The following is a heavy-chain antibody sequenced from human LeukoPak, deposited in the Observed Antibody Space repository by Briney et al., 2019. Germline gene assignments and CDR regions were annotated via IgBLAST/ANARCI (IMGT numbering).Heavy chain of an antibody. D-gene: IGHD6-6*01. V-gene: IGHV5-51*01. Sequence: GESLKISCKTSGYSFTKYWIVWVRQMPGKGLEWMGIIYPDDSDTRYSPAFQGQVIISADKSISTAYLQWSSLRASDTAICYCARLDNSSSDSGMDVWGQGTTVTVSS. J-gene: IGHJ6*02. CDR2: IYPDDSDT. CDR1: GYSFTKYW. CDR3: ARLDNSSSDSGMDV.